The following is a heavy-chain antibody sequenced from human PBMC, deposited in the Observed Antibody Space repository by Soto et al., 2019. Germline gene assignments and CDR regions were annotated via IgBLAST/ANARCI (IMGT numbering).Heavy chain of an antibody. CDR1: GGTFSSYA. D-gene: IGHD6-19*01. V-gene: IGHV1-69*06. J-gene: IGHJ5*02. Sequence: SVKVSCKASGGTFSSYAISWVRQAPGQGLEWMGGIIPIFGTANYAQKFQGRVTITADKSTSTACIELSSPRSEDTAVYYAARGGLGYNWFDPWGQGTLVTVSS. CDR2: IIPIFGTA. CDR3: ARGGLGYNWFDP.